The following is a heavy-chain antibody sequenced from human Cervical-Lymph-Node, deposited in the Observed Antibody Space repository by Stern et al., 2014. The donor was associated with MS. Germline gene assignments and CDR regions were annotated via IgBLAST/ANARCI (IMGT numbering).Heavy chain of an antibody. CDR1: GFTFSRSP. D-gene: IGHD4-17*01. Sequence: MQLVESGGGVVQPGGSLRLSCAASGFTFSRSPMHWVRQAPGKGLEWVAFISSGGNNRYYRDSVKGRFTMSRDNSKNTVYLQMNSLRPEDSAVFYCAREGPTGDHFDYWGQGTLVTVSS. CDR2: ISSGGNNR. V-gene: IGHV3-30*04. J-gene: IGHJ4*02. CDR3: AREGPTGDHFDY.